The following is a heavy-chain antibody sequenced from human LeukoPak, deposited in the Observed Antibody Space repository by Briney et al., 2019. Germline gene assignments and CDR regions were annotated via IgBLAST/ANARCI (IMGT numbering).Heavy chain of an antibody. Sequence: SETLSLTCTVSGGSISGYYLTWIRQTPGKGLVWIGYIYYTGNTNYNPSLRSRVTISLDRSKTQCSLRLTSVTAADTAVYYCARQSAVAGTQCFDSWGQGTLVTVSS. J-gene: IGHJ5*01. CDR2: IYYTGNT. CDR3: ARQSAVAGTQCFDS. CDR1: GGSISGYY. V-gene: IGHV4-59*08. D-gene: IGHD6-19*01.